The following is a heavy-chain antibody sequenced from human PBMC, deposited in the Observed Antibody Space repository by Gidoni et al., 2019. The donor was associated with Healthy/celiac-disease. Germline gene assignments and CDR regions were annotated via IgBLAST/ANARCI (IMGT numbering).Heavy chain of an antibody. CDR2: INHSGST. Sequence: QVQLQQCGAGLLKPSETLSLTCAVYGGSFSGYSWSWIRQPPGKGLEWIGEINHSGSTNYNPSLKSRVTISVDTSKNQFSLKLSSVTAADTAVYYCARGRASTERWFDPWGQGTLVTVSS. J-gene: IGHJ5*02. CDR1: GGSFSGYS. D-gene: IGHD1-1*01. CDR3: ARGRASTERWFDP. V-gene: IGHV4-34*01.